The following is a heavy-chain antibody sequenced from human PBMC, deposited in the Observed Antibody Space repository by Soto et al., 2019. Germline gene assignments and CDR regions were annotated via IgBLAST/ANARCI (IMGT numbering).Heavy chain of an antibody. CDR1: GFSLSTTGVG. D-gene: IGHD6-6*01. J-gene: IGHJ4*02. CDR3: AQVDDVAALFAY. Sequence: QITLQVSGPTLVKPTQTLTLTCTFSGFSLSTTGVGVGWIRQPPGKALEWLAVIYWNDDKSYTPSLKSRLTISKDTSKKQVVLTMMNMAPVDTGTYYCAQVDDVAALFAYLGQGTLVTVSS. V-gene: IGHV2-5*01. CDR2: IYWNDDK.